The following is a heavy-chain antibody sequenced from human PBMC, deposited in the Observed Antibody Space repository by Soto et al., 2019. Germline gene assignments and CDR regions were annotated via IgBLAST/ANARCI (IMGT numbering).Heavy chain of an antibody. CDR3: ARAPVGYDILTGYDYGMDV. Sequence: SETLSLTCAVSGGSISSGGYSWSWIRQPPGKGLEWIGYIYHSGSTYYNPSLTSRVPISVDRSKNQFSLKLSSVTAADTAVYYCARAPVGYDILTGYDYGMDVWGQGTTVTVSS. D-gene: IGHD3-9*01. J-gene: IGHJ6*02. CDR2: IYHSGST. V-gene: IGHV4-30-2*01. CDR1: GGSISSGGYS.